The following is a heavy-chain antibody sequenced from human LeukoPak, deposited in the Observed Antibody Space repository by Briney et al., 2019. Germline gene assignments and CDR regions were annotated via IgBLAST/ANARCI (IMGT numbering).Heavy chain of an antibody. J-gene: IGHJ1*01. CDR1: GYTFTSYG. D-gene: IGHD6-13*01. V-gene: IGHV1-18*04. CDR2: ISAYNGNT. CDR3: ACDSSSWPRYFQH. Sequence: RASVKVSCKASGYTFTSYGIGWVRQAPGQGLEWMGWISAYNGNTNYAQKLQGRVTMTTDTSTSTAYMELRSLRSDDTAVYYCACDSSSWPRYFQHWGQGTLVTVSS.